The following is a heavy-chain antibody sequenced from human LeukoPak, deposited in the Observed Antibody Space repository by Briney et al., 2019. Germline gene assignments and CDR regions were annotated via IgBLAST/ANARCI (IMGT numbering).Heavy chain of an antibody. Sequence: GGSLRLSCVASGITFSSYSMNWVRQAPGKGLEWVSYISSFSGTINYADSVRGRFTISRDNAKNSLYLQMNSLRAEDTAVYYCARDQGGVGYWGQGTLVTVSS. CDR2: ISSFSGTI. J-gene: IGHJ4*02. V-gene: IGHV3-48*01. CDR1: GITFSSYS. D-gene: IGHD3-16*01. CDR3: ARDQGGVGY.